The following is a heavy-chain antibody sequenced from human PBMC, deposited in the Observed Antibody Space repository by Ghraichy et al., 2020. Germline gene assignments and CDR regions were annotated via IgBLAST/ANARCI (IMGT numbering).Heavy chain of an antibody. CDR3: ARHSTQQLFDY. CDR2: IKQDGGEK. CDR1: GFTFSTYW. Sequence: GESLNISCEGSGFTFSTYWMNWVRQAPGKGLEWVANIKQDGGEKYYVDSVNGRFTISRDNAKNSLYLQMNSLRVEDTAVYYCARHSTQQLFDYWGQGTLVTVSS. D-gene: IGHD6-13*01. V-gene: IGHV3-7*01. J-gene: IGHJ4*02.